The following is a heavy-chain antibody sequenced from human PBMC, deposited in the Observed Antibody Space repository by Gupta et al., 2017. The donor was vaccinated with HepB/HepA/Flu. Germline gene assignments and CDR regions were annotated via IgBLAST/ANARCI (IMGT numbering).Heavy chain of an antibody. Sequence: QVHLVQSGAEVKKPGASVKVSCKVSGYTLSELSMHWVRQAPGKGLEWMGGFDYEDGETIYAQNFQGRVTMTEDTSTDTAYMELRSLTFEDTAVYYCASVRGFPRYGDYYRNQYFQHWGQGTLGTVSS. CDR2: FDYEDGET. D-gene: IGHD3-22*01. J-gene: IGHJ1*01. V-gene: IGHV1-24*01. CDR1: GYTLSELS. CDR3: ASVRGFPRYGDYYRNQYFQH.